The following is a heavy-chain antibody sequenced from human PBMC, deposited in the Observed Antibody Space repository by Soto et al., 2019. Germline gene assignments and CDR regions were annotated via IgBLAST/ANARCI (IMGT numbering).Heavy chain of an antibody. D-gene: IGHD6-19*01. J-gene: IGHJ4*02. CDR1: GDSFSSNTAA. Sequence: PXHTLSLTFGISGDSFSSNTAAWNWIRSSPSRGLEWLGRTYYRSNWRHDYAVSVKSRITVNPDTSKNHFSLQLNSVTPDDTAVYYCESGVAGSGFDLWGQGTLVTVSS. CDR2: TYYRSNWRH. V-gene: IGHV6-1*01. CDR3: ESGVAGSGFDL.